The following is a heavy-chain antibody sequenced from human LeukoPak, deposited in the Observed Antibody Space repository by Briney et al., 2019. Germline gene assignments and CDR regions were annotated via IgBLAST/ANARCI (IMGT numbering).Heavy chain of an antibody. Sequence: GGSLRLSCAASGLTFSSYWMSWVRQAPGKGLEWVANIKQDGSEKYYVDSVKGRFTISRDNAKNSLYLQMNSLRAEDTAVYYCARAQVLLWFGELNSWGQGTLVTVSS. J-gene: IGHJ4*02. CDR2: IKQDGSEK. V-gene: IGHV3-7*01. CDR1: GLTFSSYW. D-gene: IGHD3-10*01. CDR3: ARAQVLLWFGELNS.